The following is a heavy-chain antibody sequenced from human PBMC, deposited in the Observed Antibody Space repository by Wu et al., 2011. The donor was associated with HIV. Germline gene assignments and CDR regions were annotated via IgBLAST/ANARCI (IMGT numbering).Heavy chain of an antibody. Sequence: QIQLVQSGAEVKKPGSSVKVSCKASGGTFSTYGISWVRQAPGQGLEWMGGIIPILGTVKYAQKFQGRVTITADKSTSTAYMELSSLRSEDTAVYYCARSVLIAVAGXQEVDYYGMDVWAKGPRSPSP. D-gene: IGHD6-19*01. CDR2: IIPILGTV. J-gene: IGHJ6*02. V-gene: IGHV1-69*14. CDR3: ARSVLIAVAGXQEVDYYGMDV. CDR1: GGTFSTYG.